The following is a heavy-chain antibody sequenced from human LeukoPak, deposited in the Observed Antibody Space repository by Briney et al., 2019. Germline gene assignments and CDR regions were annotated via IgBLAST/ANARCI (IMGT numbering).Heavy chain of an antibody. CDR1: GFTFSSYA. CDR2: ISGSGGST. V-gene: IGHV3-23*01. CDR3: AKESGWASYNCFDP. Sequence: GRSLRLSCAASGFTFSSYAMSWVRQAPGKGLEWVSAISGSGGSTYYADSVKGRFTISRDNSKSTLYLQMNSLRAEDTAVYYCAKESGWASYNCFDPWGQGTLVTVSS. J-gene: IGHJ5*02. D-gene: IGHD6-19*01.